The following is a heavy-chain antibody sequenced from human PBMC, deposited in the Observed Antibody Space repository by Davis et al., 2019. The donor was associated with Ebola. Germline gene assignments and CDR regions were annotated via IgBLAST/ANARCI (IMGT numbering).Heavy chain of an antibody. J-gene: IGHJ6*02. CDR3: ARDTRFLEWLLYRYFGMDV. Sequence: AASVKVSCKASGYTFTSYYMHWVRQAPGQGLEWMGIINPSGGSTSYAQKFQGRVTMTRDTSTSTAYMELRSLRSDDTAVYYCARDTRFLEWLLYRYFGMDVWGQGTTVTVSS. CDR2: INPSGGST. CDR1: GYTFTSYY. D-gene: IGHD3-3*01. V-gene: IGHV1-46*01.